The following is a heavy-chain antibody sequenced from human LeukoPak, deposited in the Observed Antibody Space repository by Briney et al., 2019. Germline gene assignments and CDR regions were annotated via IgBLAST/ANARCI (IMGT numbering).Heavy chain of an antibody. CDR1: GGSFSGYY. Sequence: SETLSLTCAVYGGSFSGYYWSWIRQPPGKGLEWIGYIYYSGSTNYNPSLKSRVTISVDTSKNQFSLKLSSVTAADTAVYYCARQNVDTAMPFDYWGQGTLVTVSS. D-gene: IGHD5-18*01. J-gene: IGHJ4*02. CDR2: IYYSGST. V-gene: IGHV4-59*08. CDR3: ARQNVDTAMPFDY.